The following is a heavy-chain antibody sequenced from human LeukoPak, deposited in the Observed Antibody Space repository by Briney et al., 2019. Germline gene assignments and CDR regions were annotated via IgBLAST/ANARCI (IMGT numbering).Heavy chain of an antibody. V-gene: IGHV4-39*01. J-gene: IGHJ5*02. CDR3: ARSGGYSASNWFDP. CDR2: MYYSGST. Sequence: SETLSLTCTVSGGSISSSSYYWGWIRQPPGKGLEWIGSMYYSGSTYYNPSLKSRVTISVDTSKNQFSLKLSSVTAADTAVYYCARSGGYSASNWFDPWGQGTLVTVSS. CDR1: GGSISSSSYY. D-gene: IGHD5-12*01.